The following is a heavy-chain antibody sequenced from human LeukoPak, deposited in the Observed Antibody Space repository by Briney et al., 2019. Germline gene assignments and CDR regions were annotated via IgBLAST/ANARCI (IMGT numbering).Heavy chain of an antibody. CDR2: INPSGGNT. J-gene: IGHJ3*02. V-gene: IGHV1-46*01. CDR1: EGTFSNSA. D-gene: IGHD3-3*01. Sequence: ASVKVSCKASEGTFSNSAISWVRQAPGQGLEWMGIINPSGGNTNYAQKFQGRVTMTRDTSTSTVYMELSSLTSEDTAVYYCARGDHVRIYAESAFDIWGQGTMVTVSS. CDR3: ARGDHVRIYAESAFDI.